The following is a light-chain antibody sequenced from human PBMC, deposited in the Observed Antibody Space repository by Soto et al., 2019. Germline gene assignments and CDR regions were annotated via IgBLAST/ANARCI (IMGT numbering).Light chain of an antibody. CDR2: GAS. CDR3: QQFDSSPPFALT. Sequence: EIVLTQSPGTLSLSPGERATLSCRASQSVSISYLAWYQQRPGQAPRLLIYGASGRATGIPDRFSGSGSGTDFTLTINRLEPEDFAVYYGQQFDSSPPFALTFGGGTKVEIK. J-gene: IGKJ4*01. CDR1: QSVSISY. V-gene: IGKV3-20*01.